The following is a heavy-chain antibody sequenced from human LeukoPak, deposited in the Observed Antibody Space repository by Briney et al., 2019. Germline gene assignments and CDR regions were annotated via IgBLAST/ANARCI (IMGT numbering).Heavy chain of an antibody. Sequence: PSETLSLTCPVSGGSISTYYWSWIRQPPGKGLEWIGYMYYSGSTNYNPSLKSRVTISVDTSKNQFSLKLSSVTAADTAVYYCAREGYYYGSGSYYPAHFDYWGQGTLVTVSS. CDR3: AREGYYYGSGSYYPAHFDY. D-gene: IGHD3-10*01. J-gene: IGHJ4*02. CDR2: MYYSGST. V-gene: IGHV4-59*12. CDR1: GGSISTYY.